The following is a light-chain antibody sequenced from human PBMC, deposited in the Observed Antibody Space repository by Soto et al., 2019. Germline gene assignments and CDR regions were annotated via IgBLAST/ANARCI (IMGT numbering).Light chain of an antibody. CDR3: HHYGRSPWT. CDR1: QDLGTTY. Sequence: EIVLTQSPGTLSLSPGERATLSCRASQDLGTTYLAWYQHKPGQAPRVLIYGASNRATGIPHRFSGSGSGTDFTLTISRLEPEDFAVYYCHHYGRSPWTFGQGTKVDVK. V-gene: IGKV3-20*01. J-gene: IGKJ1*01. CDR2: GAS.